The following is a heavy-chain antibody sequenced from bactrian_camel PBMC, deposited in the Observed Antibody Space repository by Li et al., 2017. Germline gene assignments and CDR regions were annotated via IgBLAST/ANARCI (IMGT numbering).Heavy chain of an antibody. CDR1: GYTYSGDC. D-gene: IGHD1*01. Sequence: VESGGDSVQAGGSLRLSCAASGYTYSGDCMAWFRQAPGKDREGVAGIRTGGRTAYADSVKGRFTISQDKARNTVYLQLSNLKPEDTATYFCAYDHSPPCTVEAGPPYLGYWGPGTQVTVS. V-gene: IGHV3S53*01. CDR3: AYDHSPPCTVEAGPPYLGY. J-gene: IGHJ6*01. CDR2: IRTGGRT.